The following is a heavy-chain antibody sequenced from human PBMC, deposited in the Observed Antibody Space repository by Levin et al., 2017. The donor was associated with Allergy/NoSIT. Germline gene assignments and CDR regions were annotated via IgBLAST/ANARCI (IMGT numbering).Heavy chain of an antibody. CDR2: IDWDDDK. D-gene: IGHD3-22*01. CDR3: ARTTHFDSSGSYIGRDWFDP. V-gene: IGHV2-70*01. CDR1: GFSLSTRGMC. Sequence: SGPTLVKPTQTLTLTCTFSGFSLSTRGMCVSWIRQSPGKALEWLALIDWDDDKYYSTSLKTRLTISKDTSKNQVVLTMTNMDPVDTATYYCARTTHFDSSGSYIGRDWFDPWGQGTLVTVSS. J-gene: IGHJ5*02.